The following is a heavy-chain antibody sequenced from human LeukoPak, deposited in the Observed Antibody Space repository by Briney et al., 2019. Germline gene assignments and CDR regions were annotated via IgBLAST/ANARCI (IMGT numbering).Heavy chain of an antibody. CDR3: AGGSSGYYSYYYYGMDV. D-gene: IGHD3-22*01. V-gene: IGHV4-34*01. CDR1: GGSFSGYY. CDR2: INHSGST. J-gene: IGHJ6*02. Sequence: PSETLSLTCAVYGGSFSGYYWSWIRQPPGKGLEWIGEINHSGSTNYNPSLKSRVTISADTSKNQFSLKLSSVTAADTAVYYCAGGSSGYYSYYYYGMDVWGQGTTVTVSS.